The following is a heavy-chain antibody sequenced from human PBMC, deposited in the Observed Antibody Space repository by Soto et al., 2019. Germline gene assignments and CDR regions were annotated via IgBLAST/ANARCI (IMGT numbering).Heavy chain of an antibody. CDR1: GFTFANAW. V-gene: IGHV3-15*01. CDR2: MKSKTDAGTT. J-gene: IGHJ4*02. Sequence: EVQLVESGGGLVKPGESLKLSCATSGFTFANAWMSWVRQAPGKGLEWVGRMKSKTDAGTTDFAAPVQGRFSISRADSKNTWYLHMTKVKVEDTAMYYCLTERWAGSYNGYSREAHWGQGTLVNAPS. CDR3: LTERWAGSYNGYSREAH. D-gene: IGHD2-15*01.